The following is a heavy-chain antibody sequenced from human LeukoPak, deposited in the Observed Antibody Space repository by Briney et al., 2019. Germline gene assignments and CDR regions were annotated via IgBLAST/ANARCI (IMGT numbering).Heavy chain of an antibody. CDR1: GYPFSAHF. D-gene: IGHD3-10*01. J-gene: IGHJ4*02. CDR3: VRGTPTPGMDY. V-gene: IGHV7-4-1*02. CDR2: IDTTTGNP. Sequence: ASVKVSCKASGYPFSAHFLNWVRQAPEQGLEWMGNIDTTTGNPRYAQDFTGRFVFSLDTSVSTAYLQITSLKADDTAAYYCVRGTPTPGMDYWGQGTLVTVSS.